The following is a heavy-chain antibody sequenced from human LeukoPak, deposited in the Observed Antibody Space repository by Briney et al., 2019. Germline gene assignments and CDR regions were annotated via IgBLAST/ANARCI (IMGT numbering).Heavy chain of an antibody. CDR3: ARDFYHDSSGSSFDY. Sequence: PGGSLRLSCAASGFTFSRYGMHWVRQAPGKGLEWVAVISYDGGDKHYADSVKGRFTISRDNAKNSLYLQMNSLRAEDTAVYYCARDFYHDSSGSSFDYWGQGTLVTVSS. V-gene: IGHV3-30*03. CDR1: GFTFSRYG. D-gene: IGHD3-22*01. J-gene: IGHJ4*02. CDR2: ISYDGGDK.